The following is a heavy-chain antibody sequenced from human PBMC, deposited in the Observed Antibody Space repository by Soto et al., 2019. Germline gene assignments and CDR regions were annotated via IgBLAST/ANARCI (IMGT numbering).Heavy chain of an antibody. D-gene: IGHD5-18*01. CDR1: GGTFSSYA. J-gene: IGHJ5*02. V-gene: IGHV1-69*01. CDR2: IIPIFGTA. Sequence: QVQLVQSGAEVKKPGSSVKVSCKASGGTFSSYAISWVRQAPGQGLELMGGIIPIFGTANYAQKFQGRVTITADESTSTAYMELSSLRSEDTAVYYCARGIQLWSPPPGGFDPWGQGTLVTVSS. CDR3: ARGIQLWSPPPGGFDP.